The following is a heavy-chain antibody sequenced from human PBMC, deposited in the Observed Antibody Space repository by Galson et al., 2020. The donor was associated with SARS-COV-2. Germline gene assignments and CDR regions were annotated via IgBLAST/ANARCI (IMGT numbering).Heavy chain of an antibody. D-gene: IGHD3-10*01. CDR2: IYPGDSDT. Sequence: GESLKISCKGSGYSFTSYWIGWVRQMPGKGLEWMGIIYPGDSDTRYSPSFQGQVTISADKSISTAYLQWSSLKASDTAMYYCARHDRRPYYYGSGSYYKVPPDSGYYYYYMDVWGKGTTVTVSS. J-gene: IGHJ6*03. V-gene: IGHV5-51*01. CDR1: GYSFTSYW. CDR3: ARHDRRPYYYGSGSYYKVPPDSGYYYYYMDV.